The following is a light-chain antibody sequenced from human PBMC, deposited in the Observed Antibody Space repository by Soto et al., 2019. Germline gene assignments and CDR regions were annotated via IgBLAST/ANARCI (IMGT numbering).Light chain of an antibody. V-gene: IGKV3-20*01. CDR3: QQYTSSLNT. J-gene: IGKJ5*01. CDR2: GAS. CDR1: QSLSSTY. Sequence: EIVLTQSPGTLSLSPGERATLSCRASQSLSSTYLSWYQQKPGQAPRLLIYGASVRATGVPDRFSGSGSGTDFTLTISRLEPEDFAVYYCQQYTSSLNTFGQGTRLEIK.